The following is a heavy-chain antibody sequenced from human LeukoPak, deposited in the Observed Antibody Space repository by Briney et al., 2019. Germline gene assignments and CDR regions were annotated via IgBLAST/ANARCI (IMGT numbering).Heavy chain of an antibody. Sequence: GGSLRLSCAASGFTFSSYNINWVRQAPGKGLEWVSYISSSSTYIYYADSVKGRFTISRDNAKNSLYLQMNSLRAEDTAVYYCARDRYSSTLDAFDIWGQGTMVTVSS. D-gene: IGHD6-13*01. V-gene: IGHV3-21*05. CDR3: ARDRYSSTLDAFDI. CDR2: ISSSSTYI. J-gene: IGHJ3*02. CDR1: GFTFSSYN.